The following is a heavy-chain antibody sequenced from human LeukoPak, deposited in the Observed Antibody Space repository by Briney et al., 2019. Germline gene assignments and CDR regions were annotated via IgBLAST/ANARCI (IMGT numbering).Heavy chain of an antibody. D-gene: IGHD3-9*01. CDR2: INWNGGST. CDR3: ARGSPYFVYSYNMDV. CDR1: GFTFDDYG. J-gene: IGHJ6*03. Sequence: GGSLRLSCAASGFTFDDYGISWVRQAPGKGLEWVSGINWNGGSTGYADSVKGRFTISRDNAKNSLYLQMNSLRAEDTALYHCARGSPYFVYSYNMDVWGKGTTVTVSS. V-gene: IGHV3-20*01.